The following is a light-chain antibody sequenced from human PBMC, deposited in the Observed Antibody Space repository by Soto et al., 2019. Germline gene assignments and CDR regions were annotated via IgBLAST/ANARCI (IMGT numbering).Light chain of an antibody. CDR1: QSVNSN. CDR2: DAS. V-gene: IGKV3-15*01. J-gene: IGKJ4*01. CDR3: QQYNFWPPLT. Sequence: EIVMTQSPATLSVSPGERATLSCRASQSVNSNLAWYRQKPGQAPGLLISDASTRATGVPARFSGSGSGTELTLTIRSLQSEDSGIYYCQQYNFWPPLTFGGGTKVEIK.